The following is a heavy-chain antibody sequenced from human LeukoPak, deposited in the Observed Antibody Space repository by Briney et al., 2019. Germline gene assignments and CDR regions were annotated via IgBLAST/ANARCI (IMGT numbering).Heavy chain of an antibody. V-gene: IGHV3-23*01. Sequence: GGSLRLSCAASGFTFSSYAMSWVRQAPGKGLEWVSGISGSGGTTYYADSVKGRFTISRDNSKNTYLQMNSLRDEDTAAYFCAKDSRSTLPRGRLDYWGQGTLVTVSS. J-gene: IGHJ4*02. CDR1: GFTFSSYA. CDR3: AKDSRSTLPRGRLDY. D-gene: IGHD2-21*02. CDR2: ISGSGGTT.